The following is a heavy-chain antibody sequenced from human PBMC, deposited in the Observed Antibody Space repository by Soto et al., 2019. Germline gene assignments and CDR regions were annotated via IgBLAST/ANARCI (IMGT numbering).Heavy chain of an antibody. Sequence: GESLKISCKASGYSFTTHWIGWVRQMPGKGLEWMGRFDPSDSYSNYSPSFQGHVTFSADKSKSTAYLQWNSLRASDTAMYYCARYPREFPFDFWSQGTMVTVSS. J-gene: IGHJ4*02. CDR2: FDPSDSYS. CDR1: GYSFTTHW. CDR3: ARYPREFPFDF. V-gene: IGHV5-10-1*01.